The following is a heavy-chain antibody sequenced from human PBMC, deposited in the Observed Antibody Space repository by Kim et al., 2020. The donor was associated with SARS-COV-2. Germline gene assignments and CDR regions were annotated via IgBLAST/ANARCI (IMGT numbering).Heavy chain of an antibody. V-gene: IGHV3-48*03. J-gene: IGHJ4*02. D-gene: IGHD6-13*01. Sequence: SIIYYADSVKGRFTISRDNAKNSLFLQMNSLRAEDTAVYYCARYSAGIIYWGQGTLVTVSS. CDR2: SII. CDR3: ARYSAGIIY.